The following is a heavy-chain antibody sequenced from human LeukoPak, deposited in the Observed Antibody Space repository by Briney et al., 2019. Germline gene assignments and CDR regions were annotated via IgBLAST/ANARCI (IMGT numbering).Heavy chain of an antibody. CDR3: AREGKTPTFFQH. V-gene: IGHV4-34*12. D-gene: IGHD2-15*01. CDR1: GGSFSGYY. Sequence: PSETLSLTCAVYGGSFSGYYWSWIRQPPGKGLEWIGEIIHSGSTNYNPSLKNRVTISVDKSKNQFSLKLSSVTAADTPVYYCAREGKTPTFFQHWGQGTLVSV. J-gene: IGHJ1*01. CDR2: IIHSGST.